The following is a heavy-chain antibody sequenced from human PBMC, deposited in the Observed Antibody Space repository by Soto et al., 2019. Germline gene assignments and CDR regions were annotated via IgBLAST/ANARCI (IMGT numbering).Heavy chain of an antibody. CDR3: AKHVTDSGTRGYDS. J-gene: IGHJ5*02. Sequence: QVQLQESGPGLVSPSGTLSLTCAVSGGPITYWLSWVRQSPGEGLEWIGEVSQRGGTNYIPSLKSRVTISVDYSRNQIFLHLTSVTAADTAVYFCAKHVTDSGTRGYDSWGQGILVTVSS. V-gene: IGHV4-4*02. CDR2: VSQRGGT. CDR1: GGPITYW. D-gene: IGHD1-1*01.